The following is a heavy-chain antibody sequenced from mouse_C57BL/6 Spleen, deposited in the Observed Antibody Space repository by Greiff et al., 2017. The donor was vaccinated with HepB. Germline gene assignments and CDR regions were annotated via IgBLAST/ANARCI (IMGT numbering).Heavy chain of an antibody. CDR2: IDPENGDT. D-gene: IGHD1-1*01. CDR1: GFNIKDDY. V-gene: IGHV14-4*01. CDR3: TTGTTVRGFDY. J-gene: IGHJ2*01. Sequence: VHVKQSGAELVRPGASVKLSCTASGFNIKDDYMHWVKQRPEQGLEWIGWIDPENGDTEYASKFQGKATITADTSSNTAYLQLSSLTSEDTAVYYCTTGTTVRGFDYWGQGTTLTVSS.